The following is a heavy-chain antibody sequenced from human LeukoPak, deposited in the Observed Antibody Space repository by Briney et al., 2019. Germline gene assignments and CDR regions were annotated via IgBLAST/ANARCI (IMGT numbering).Heavy chain of an antibody. D-gene: IGHD6-13*01. Sequence: NASEPLSLTCTVSGGSINNYYWSWIREPPGERLEWIGYSYYSGSTNYNPSLKSRVTISVDTSKNQFSLTLTSVTAADTAVYYCARVDSSSWYELYYFDYWGQGTLVSVSS. V-gene: IGHV4-59*01. CDR1: GGSINNYY. J-gene: IGHJ4*02. CDR2: SYYSGST. CDR3: ARVDSSSWYELYYFDY.